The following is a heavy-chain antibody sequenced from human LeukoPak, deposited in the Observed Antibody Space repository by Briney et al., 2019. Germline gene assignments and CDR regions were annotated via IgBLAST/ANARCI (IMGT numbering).Heavy chain of an antibody. D-gene: IGHD3-9*01. CDR1: GGSISSDVYC. V-gene: IGHV4-31*01. Sequence: SETLCVTCIVSGGSISSDVYCWSWIRQHPGKGLEWIGYIYYSGSTDSHPSLKGQFTMSVDTSKNQFSLKLSSVTAADTAVYYCASADYDMAFDIWGQGTMVTVSS. CDR2: IYYSGST. CDR3: ASADYDMAFDI. J-gene: IGHJ3*02.